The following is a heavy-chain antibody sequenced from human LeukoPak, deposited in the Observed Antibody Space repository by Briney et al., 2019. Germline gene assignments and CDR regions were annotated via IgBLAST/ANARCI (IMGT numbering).Heavy chain of an antibody. CDR2: TSGSGGST. V-gene: IGHV3-23*01. J-gene: IGHJ4*02. CDR3: AKEPLYCGGDCYEPFDY. D-gene: IGHD2-21*02. CDR1: GFTFNSYG. Sequence: WGSLRLSCAASGFTFNSYGMTWVRQAPGKGLEWVSTTSGSGGSTYYADSVRGRFTISRDNSKNTLYLQMNSLRAEDTAVYYCAKEPLYCGGDCYEPFDYWGQGTLVTVSS.